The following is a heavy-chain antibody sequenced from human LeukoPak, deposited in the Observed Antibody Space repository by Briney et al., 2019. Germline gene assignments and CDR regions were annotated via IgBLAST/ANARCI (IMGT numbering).Heavy chain of an antibody. V-gene: IGHV3-23*01. Sequence: GGSLRLSCAASGFTFSSYAMSWVRQATGKGLEWVSGISGSGGSTYYADSVKGRFTISRDNFKNTLYLQMNSLRAEDTAVYYCVKTVDMVRGVTSLDVWGQGTTVTVSS. CDR1: GFTFSSYA. J-gene: IGHJ6*02. D-gene: IGHD3-10*01. CDR2: ISGSGGST. CDR3: VKTVDMVRGVTSLDV.